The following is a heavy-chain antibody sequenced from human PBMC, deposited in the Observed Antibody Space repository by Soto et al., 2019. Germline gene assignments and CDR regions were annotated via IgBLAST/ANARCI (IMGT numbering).Heavy chain of an antibody. Sequence: QITLKESGPTLVEPTQTLTLTCTFSGFSLSTSGVGVGWVRQSPGKALEWLAFIYWADDKRYSPSLRSMLTITKXXSXNXXVLTLTNPDPVDSATYFCAHRSPYSGGWKEAWFDPWGQGTLVTVSS. CDR3: AHRSPYSGGWKEAWFDP. J-gene: IGHJ5*02. CDR1: GFSLSTSGVG. D-gene: IGHD6-25*01. V-gene: IGHV2-5*02. CDR2: IYWADDK.